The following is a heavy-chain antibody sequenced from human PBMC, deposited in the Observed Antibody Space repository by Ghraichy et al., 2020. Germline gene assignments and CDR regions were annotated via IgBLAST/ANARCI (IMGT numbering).Heavy chain of an antibody. CDR3: ARGGSGGYWLNWFDP. CDR1: GYTFTSSG. V-gene: IGHV1-18*04. Sequence: ASVKVSCKASGYTFTSSGISWVRQAPGQGLEWMGWISAYNGNTNYAQKLQGRVTMTTDTSTSTAYMELRSLRSDDTAVYYCARGGSGGYWLNWFDPWGQGTLVTVSS. D-gene: IGHD3-10*01. CDR2: ISAYNGNT. J-gene: IGHJ5*02.